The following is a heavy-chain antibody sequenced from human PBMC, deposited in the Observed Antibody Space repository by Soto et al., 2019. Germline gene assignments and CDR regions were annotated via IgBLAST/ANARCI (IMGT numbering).Heavy chain of an antibody. Sequence: EVQLVESGGGLIPPGGSLRLSCEASGFIFSNYWMHWARQTPGTGLVWVSRISNDGSITNYADSVKGRFTISRDNAKNTLYLQMNSLRAEDTAVYYCAKDLTWNQADYWGQGALVTVSS. J-gene: IGHJ4*02. D-gene: IGHD1-1*01. CDR3: AKDLTWNQADY. V-gene: IGHV3-74*01. CDR1: GFIFSNYW. CDR2: ISNDGSIT.